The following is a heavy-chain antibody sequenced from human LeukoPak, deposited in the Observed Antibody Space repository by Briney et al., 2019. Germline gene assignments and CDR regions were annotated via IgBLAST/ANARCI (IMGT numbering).Heavy chain of an antibody. Sequence: GGSLRLSCAVSGFIVSSNYMSWVRQAPGKGLEWVSVIYSGGSTYYADSVKGRFTISRDNSKNTLYLQMNSLRAEDTAEYYCASTHLGYCSSVSCQNDYWGQGTLVTVSS. CDR3: ASTHLGYCSSVSCQNDY. CDR1: GFIVSSNY. J-gene: IGHJ4*02. D-gene: IGHD2-15*01. V-gene: IGHV3-53*01. CDR2: IYSGGST.